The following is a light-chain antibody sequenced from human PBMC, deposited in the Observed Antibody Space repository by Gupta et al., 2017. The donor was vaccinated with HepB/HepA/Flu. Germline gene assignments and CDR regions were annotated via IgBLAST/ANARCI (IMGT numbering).Light chain of an antibody. J-gene: IGKJ1*01. CDR1: QSISSW. V-gene: IGKV1-5*03. Sequence: DIQMTQSPSTLSASVGDRVTITCRASQSISSWLAWNQQKPGKAPKLLIYKASSLESGVPSRFSGSGSGTEFTLTISSLQPDDFATYYCQQYNSYQGTFGQGTKVEIK. CDR2: KAS. CDR3: QQYNSYQGT.